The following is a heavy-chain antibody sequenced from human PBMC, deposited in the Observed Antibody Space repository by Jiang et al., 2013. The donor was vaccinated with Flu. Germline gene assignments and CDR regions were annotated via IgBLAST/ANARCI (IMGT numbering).Heavy chain of an antibody. CDR3: ARGHYYDSSGYAGVNWFDP. J-gene: IGHJ5*02. V-gene: IGHV4-34*01. CDR2: NHSGTT. D-gene: IGHD3-22*01. Sequence: NHSGTTNYNPSLKSRVTISVDTSKNQFSLKLSSVAAADTAVYYCARGHYYDSSGYAGVNWFDPWGQGTLVTVPS.